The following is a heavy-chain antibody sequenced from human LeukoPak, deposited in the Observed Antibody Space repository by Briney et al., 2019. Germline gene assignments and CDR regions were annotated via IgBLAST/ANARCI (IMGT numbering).Heavy chain of an antibody. Sequence: ASVKVSCKASGYTFTSYGIDWVRQATGQGLEWMGWMNPNSGNTGYAQKFQGRVTMTRHTSISTAYMELSSLRSEDTAVYYCAREQGGYCSSTSCYGWFDPWGQGTLVTVSS. J-gene: IGHJ5*02. D-gene: IGHD2-2*01. V-gene: IGHV1-8*02. CDR3: AREQGGYCSSTSCYGWFDP. CDR1: GYTFTSYG. CDR2: MNPNSGNT.